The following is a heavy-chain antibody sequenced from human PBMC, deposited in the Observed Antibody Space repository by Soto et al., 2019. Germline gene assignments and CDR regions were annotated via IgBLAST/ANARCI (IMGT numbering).Heavy chain of an antibody. CDR2: IYYSGIA. V-gene: IGHV4-30-4*01. CDR1: GGSISSGDYY. Sequence: QVQLQESGPGLVKPSQTLSLTCTVSGGSISSGDYYWSWIRQPPGKGLEWIGHIYYSGIAYYTPSLKSRVIISIVTPKNQFSLKLSSVTAADTAVYYCARDLNDFPNFFYPWGQGTLVTVSS. CDR3: ARDLNDFPNFFYP. D-gene: IGHD1-7*01. J-gene: IGHJ5*02.